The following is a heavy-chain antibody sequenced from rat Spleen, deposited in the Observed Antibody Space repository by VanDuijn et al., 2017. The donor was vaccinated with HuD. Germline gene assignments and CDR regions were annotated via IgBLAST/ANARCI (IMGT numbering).Heavy chain of an antibody. CDR2: IWTGGRT. Sequence: QVQLKESGPGLVQPSQTLSLTCTVSGFSLTNYNVHWVRQPPGKGLEWLGVIWTGGRTAYNSLLKSQLRISRYTSKSQVFLKMNSLQTEDTATYYCARTLPGSNVMDAWGQGASVTVSS. CDR1: GFSLTNYN. V-gene: IGHV2-30*01. J-gene: IGHJ4*01. D-gene: IGHD1-4*01. CDR3: ARTLPGSNVMDA.